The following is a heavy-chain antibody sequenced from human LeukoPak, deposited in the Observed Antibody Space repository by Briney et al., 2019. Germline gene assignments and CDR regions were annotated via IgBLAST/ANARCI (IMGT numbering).Heavy chain of an antibody. J-gene: IGHJ4*02. V-gene: IGHV3-30*03. CDR2: ISYDGSDK. D-gene: IGHD3-3*02. Sequence: GGSLRLSCAASGFTFSRYGMHWVRQAPGKGLQWVAVISYDGSDKYYADSVTGRFTISRDNSKNTLYLQMNSLRAEDTAVYYCARVGFEEHLVEFDYWGQGTLVTVSS. CDR3: ARVGFEEHLVEFDY. CDR1: GFTFSRYG.